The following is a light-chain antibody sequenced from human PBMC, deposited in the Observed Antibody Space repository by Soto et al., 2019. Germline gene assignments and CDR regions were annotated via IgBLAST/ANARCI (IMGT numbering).Light chain of an antibody. J-gene: IGLJ2*01. Sequence: QSALTQPPSASGSPGQSVTIACTGTSSDVGGYNYVSWYQQHPGKAPKLTIYEVSKRPSGVPDRFSGSKSGNTASLTVSGLQAEDEADYYCSSYAGRNSVVFGGGTKVTVL. CDR2: EVS. CDR1: SSDVGGYNY. CDR3: SSYAGRNSVV. V-gene: IGLV2-8*01.